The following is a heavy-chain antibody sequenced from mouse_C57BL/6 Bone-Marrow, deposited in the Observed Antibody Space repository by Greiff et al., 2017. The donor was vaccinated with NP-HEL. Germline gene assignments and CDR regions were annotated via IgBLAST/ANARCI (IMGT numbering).Heavy chain of an antibody. CDR3: VRHDGGSFAY. V-gene: IGHV10-1*01. Sequence: EVKLVESGGGLVQPKGSLKLSCAASGFSFNTYAMNWVRQAPGKGLEWVARIRSKSNNYATYYADSVKDRFTISRDDSESMLYLQMNNLKTEDTAMYYGVRHDGGSFAYWGQGTLVTVSA. J-gene: IGHJ3*01. CDR2: IRSKSNNYAT. D-gene: IGHD1-1*02. CDR1: GFSFNTYA.